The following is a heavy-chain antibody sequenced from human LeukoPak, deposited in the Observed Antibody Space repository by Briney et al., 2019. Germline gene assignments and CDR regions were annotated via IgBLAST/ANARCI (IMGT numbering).Heavy chain of an antibody. CDR1: GFTFSDYY. J-gene: IGHJ4*02. D-gene: IGHD3-3*01. Sequence: PGGSLRLSCAASGFTFSDYYMSWIRQAPGKGLEWVSYISSSGSTIYYADSVKGRFTISRDNAKNTLYLQMDNLRAEDTAVYYCARDLGDNGYYHPWYFDSWGRGALVTVSS. V-gene: IGHV3-11*01. CDR3: ARDLGDNGYYHPWYFDS. CDR2: ISSSGSTI.